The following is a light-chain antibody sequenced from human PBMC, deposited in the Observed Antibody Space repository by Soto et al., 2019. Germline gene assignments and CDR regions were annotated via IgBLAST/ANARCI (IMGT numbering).Light chain of an antibody. V-gene: IGKV3-20*01. CDR2: DAS. CDR3: QQYGNSPIT. Sequence: EIVLTQSPGTLSLSPGERATLSCRASQSVSSGYVAWFQQKPGQSPRLLIYDASNRATGIPDRFSGSGSGTDFTLIINRLEPEDFAVCYCQQYGNSPITFGQGTRLEIK. J-gene: IGKJ5*01. CDR1: QSVSSGY.